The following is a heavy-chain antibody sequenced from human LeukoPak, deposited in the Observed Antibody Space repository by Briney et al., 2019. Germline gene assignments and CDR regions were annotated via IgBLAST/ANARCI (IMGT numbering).Heavy chain of an antibody. CDR1: GFTFSDYV. Sequence: GGSLRLSCAASGFTFSDYVMIWVRQAPGKGLEWVPGITASGDSTYYADSVKGRFTMSRDNSKNTVYLQMNSLRVDDTAVYYCARRDIVVIVSASDYWGQGTLVTVSS. D-gene: IGHD2-15*01. CDR2: ITASGDST. J-gene: IGHJ4*02. CDR3: ARRDIVVIVSASDY. V-gene: IGHV3-23*01.